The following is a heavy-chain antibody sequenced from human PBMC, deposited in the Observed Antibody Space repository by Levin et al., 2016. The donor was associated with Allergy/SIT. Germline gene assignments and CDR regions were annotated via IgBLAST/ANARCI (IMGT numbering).Heavy chain of an antibody. V-gene: IGHV1-18*01. D-gene: IGHD1-1*01. CDR2: ISAYNDDT. J-gene: IGHJ4*02. CDR3: ARDRPRQRERRLFDY. Sequence: WVRQAPGQGLEWMGWISAYNDDTVYVQKLQGRVTMTTDTSTATAYMEVRGLRSDDTAVYYCARDRPRQRERRLFDYWGQGTLVTVSS.